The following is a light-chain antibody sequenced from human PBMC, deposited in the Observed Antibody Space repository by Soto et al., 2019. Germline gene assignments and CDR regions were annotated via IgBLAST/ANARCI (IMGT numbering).Light chain of an antibody. CDR2: GAS. CDR1: QSISTS. CDR3: QQYYTYST. Sequence: IHMTQSPSTLSASVLYRVTITFRATQSISTSLAWYQQKPGKAPNLLISGASNLESGVPSRFSGSGSGTEFTLTISSLQPDDFSSYYCQQYYTYSTFGQGTKVDIK. J-gene: IGKJ1*01. V-gene: IGKV1-5*01.